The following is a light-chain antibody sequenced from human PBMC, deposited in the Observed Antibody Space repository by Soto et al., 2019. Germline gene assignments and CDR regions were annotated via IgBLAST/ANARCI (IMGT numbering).Light chain of an antibody. CDR2: EVN. CDR3: SSYAGAITFYV. Sequence: QSVLTQPASVSGSPGQSITISCTGTSSDVGTYTLVSWYQQYPGKAPKLVIYEVNKRPAGVSKRFSGSKSGDTASLTISGLQAEDEADYYCSSYAGAITFYVFGTGTKLTVL. CDR1: SSDVGTYTL. V-gene: IGLV2-23*02. J-gene: IGLJ1*01.